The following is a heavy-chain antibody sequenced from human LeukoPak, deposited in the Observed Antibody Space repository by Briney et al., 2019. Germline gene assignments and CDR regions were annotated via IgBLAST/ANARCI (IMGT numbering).Heavy chain of an antibody. CDR2: ISWDGGST. V-gene: IGHV3-43D*03. Sequence: PGGSLRLSCAASGFTFDDYAMHWVRQARGKGLEWVSLISWDGGSTYYADSVRGRFTISRDNSKNSLYLQMNSLRAEDTALYYCAKDKAYCSGGSCYSGGFDYWGQGTLVTVSS. J-gene: IGHJ4*02. CDR3: AKDKAYCSGGSCYSGGFDY. D-gene: IGHD2-15*01. CDR1: GFTFDDYA.